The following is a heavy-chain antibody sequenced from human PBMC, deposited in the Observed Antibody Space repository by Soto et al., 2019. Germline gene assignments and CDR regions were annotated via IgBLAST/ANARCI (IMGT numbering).Heavy chain of an antibody. D-gene: IGHD2-15*01. CDR1: GGTFSSYT. V-gene: IGHV1-69*02. J-gene: IGHJ4*02. CDR3: ASGLLGFDY. Sequence: QVQLVQSGAEVKKPGSSVKVSCKASGGTFSSYTISWVRQAPGQGLEWMGRIIPILGIANYAQKFQGRVTXIADKSTSTAYMELSSLRSEDTAVYYCASGLLGFDYWGQGTLVTVSS. CDR2: IIPILGIA.